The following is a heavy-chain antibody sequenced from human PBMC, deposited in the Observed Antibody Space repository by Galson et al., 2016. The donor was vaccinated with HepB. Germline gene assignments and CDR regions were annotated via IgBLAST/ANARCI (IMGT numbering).Heavy chain of an antibody. CDR3: TTEGWSDAQFFDY. CDR2: IKSKDAGGTT. V-gene: IGHV3-15*01. D-gene: IGHD1-1*01. CDR1: GFTFNNAW. Sequence: SLRLSCAASGFTFNNAWMHWVRQAPGKGLEWVGRIKSKDAGGTTDYAAPVKGRFSVSRDDSENTLYLQMNRLKTEDTAVYYCTTEGWSDAQFFDYWGQGTLVTVSS. J-gene: IGHJ4*02.